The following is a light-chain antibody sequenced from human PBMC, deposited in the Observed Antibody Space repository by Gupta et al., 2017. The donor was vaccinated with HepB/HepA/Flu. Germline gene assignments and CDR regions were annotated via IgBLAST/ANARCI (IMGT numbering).Light chain of an antibody. CDR3: QQSYSTPT. Sequence: DIQMTQSPSSLSASVGDRVTITCRASQSISIYLNWYQQKPGKAPKFLIYGVSSLQSGVPSRFSGSGYGTDFTLTSSRRQPEDFANYYGQQSYSTPTFGQGTRLEIK. V-gene: IGKV1-39*01. CDR1: QSISIY. CDR2: GVS. J-gene: IGKJ5*01.